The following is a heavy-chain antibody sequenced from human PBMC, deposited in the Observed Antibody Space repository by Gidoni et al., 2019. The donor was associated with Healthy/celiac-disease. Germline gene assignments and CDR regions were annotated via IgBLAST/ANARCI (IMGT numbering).Heavy chain of an antibody. CDR3: ARGLRRGWNYLLP. CDR2: INHSGST. D-gene: IGHD1-7*01. V-gene: IGHV4-34*01. CDR1: GGSFSGYY. Sequence: QVQLQQWGAGLLKPSETLSLTCAVYGGSFSGYYWSWIRQPPGKGLEWIGEINHSGSTNYNPSLKSRVTISVDTSKNQFSLKLSSVTAADTAVYYCARGLRRGWNYLLPWGQGTLVTVSS. J-gene: IGHJ5*02.